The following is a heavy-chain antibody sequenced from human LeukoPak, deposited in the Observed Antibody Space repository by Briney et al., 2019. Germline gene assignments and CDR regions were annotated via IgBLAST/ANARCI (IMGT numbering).Heavy chain of an antibody. J-gene: IGHJ4*02. CDR1: GGSISSGSYY. D-gene: IGHD1-26*01. V-gene: IGHV4-39*01. CDR3: ASFGYIVGFSAGFLDH. Sequence: SETLSLTCTVSGGSISSGSYYWGWIRQPPGKGLEWIGTIYYSGSTYYNPSLKSRVTMSVDTSKNQFSLKLSSVTAADTAVYYWASFGYIVGFSAGFLDHGPRGTLVSVS. CDR2: IYYSGST.